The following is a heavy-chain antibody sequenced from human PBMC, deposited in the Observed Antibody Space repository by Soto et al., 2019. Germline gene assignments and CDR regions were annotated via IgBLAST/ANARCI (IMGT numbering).Heavy chain of an antibody. V-gene: IGHV1-46*01. Sequence: ASVKVSCKASGYTFTSYYMHWVRQAPGQGLEWMGIINPSGGSTSYAQKFQGRVTMTRDTSTSTVYMELSSLRSEDTAVYYCARGSIYYEILTGLDYWGQGTLVTVAS. CDR1: GYTFTSYY. CDR2: INPSGGST. CDR3: ARGSIYYEILTGLDY. D-gene: IGHD3-9*01. J-gene: IGHJ4*02.